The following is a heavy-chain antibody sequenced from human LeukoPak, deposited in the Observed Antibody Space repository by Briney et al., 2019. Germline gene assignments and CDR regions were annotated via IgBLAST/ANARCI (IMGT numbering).Heavy chain of an antibody. CDR1: GFTFSSYS. V-gene: IGHV3-21*01. J-gene: IGHJ6*03. CDR2: ISSSSSYI. D-gene: IGHD2-15*01. CDR3: ALAARTYYYMDV. Sequence: GGSLRLSCAASGFTFSSYSMNWVRQAPGKGLEWVSSISSSSSYIYYADSVKGRFTISRDNAKNSLYLQMNSLRAEDTAVYYCALAARTYYYMDVWGKGTTVTVSS.